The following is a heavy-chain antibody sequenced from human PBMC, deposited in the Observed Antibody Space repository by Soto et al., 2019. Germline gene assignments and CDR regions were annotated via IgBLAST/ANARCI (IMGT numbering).Heavy chain of an antibody. CDR3: ARGGHVIVVVAPNDY. CDR1: GYSLNTYY. D-gene: IGHD2-21*01. J-gene: IGHJ4*02. V-gene: IGHV1-46*02. Sequence: QVQLVQSGAEVRKPGASVKVSCRASGYSLNTYYIHWVRQVPGQGLEWMGMINPAGGYATYAQEFLGRVSMSSDTSTSTVYMEVSSLRSEDTALYYCARGGHVIVVVAPNDYWGQGTLVTVSS. CDR2: INPAGGYA.